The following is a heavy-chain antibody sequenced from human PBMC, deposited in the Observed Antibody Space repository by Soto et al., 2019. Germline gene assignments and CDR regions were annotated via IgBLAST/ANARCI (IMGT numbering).Heavy chain of an antibody. V-gene: IGHV1-69*06. CDR2: IIPIFGTT. D-gene: IGHD2-21*02. CDR3: ARGTADGPTLN. CDR1: GGTFNSYA. Sequence: GXSVKVSCKASGGTFNSYAISWVRQAPGQGLEWMGGIIPIFGTTNYAQKFQGRVTITADKSTSTAYMEVSSLRSEDTAVYYCARGTADGPTLNSGQGTLVTVSS. J-gene: IGHJ4*02.